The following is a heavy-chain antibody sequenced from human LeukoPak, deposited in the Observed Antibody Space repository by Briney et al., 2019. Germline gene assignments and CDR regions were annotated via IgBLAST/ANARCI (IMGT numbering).Heavy chain of an antibody. Sequence: PSETLSLTFTVSGGSISSGSYYWSWIRQPPGKGLEWIGEINHSGSTNYNPSLKSRVTISVDTSKNQFYLKLSSVTAADTAVYYCARDKMRQSSEGSNFDYWGQGTLVTVSS. D-gene: IGHD3-22*01. CDR2: INHSGST. CDR3: ARDKMRQSSEGSNFDY. CDR1: GGSISSGSYY. V-gene: IGHV4-39*07. J-gene: IGHJ4*02.